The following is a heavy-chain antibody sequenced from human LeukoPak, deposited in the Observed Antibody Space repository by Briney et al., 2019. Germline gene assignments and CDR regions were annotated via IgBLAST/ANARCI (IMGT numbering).Heavy chain of an antibody. CDR2: IKNDGSIT. CDR1: GFTFSGYW. V-gene: IGHV3-74*01. Sequence: PGGSLRLSCAASGFTFSGYWMHWVRQAPGQGLVWLSRIKNDGSITSYADSVKGRYTISSDNAKNTLYLQMNSLRVEDTGVYYCTKSDWFDPWGQGTLVTVSS. D-gene: IGHD3-3*01. CDR3: TKSDWFDP. J-gene: IGHJ5*02.